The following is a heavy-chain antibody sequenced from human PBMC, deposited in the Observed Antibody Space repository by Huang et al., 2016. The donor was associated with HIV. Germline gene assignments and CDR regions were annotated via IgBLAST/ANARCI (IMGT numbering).Heavy chain of an antibody. J-gene: IGHJ4*02. V-gene: IGHV3-30*03. CDR1: GFTFSSYG. CDR2: ITYDEDTK. Sequence: QILLIESGGGVVQPGRSLRLSCAASGFTFSSYGMHWVRQAPGEGLEWVAVITYDEDTKYYADSVRRRFTISRDNSKNTLYLQMNSLRIEDTAVYYCARGPIRFLAWLLNCDYWGQGALVTVSS. CDR3: ARGPIRFLAWLLNCDY. D-gene: IGHD3-3*01.